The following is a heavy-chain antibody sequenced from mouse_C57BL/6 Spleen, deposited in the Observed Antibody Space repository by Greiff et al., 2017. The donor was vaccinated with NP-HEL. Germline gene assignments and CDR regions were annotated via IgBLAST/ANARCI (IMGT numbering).Heavy chain of an antibody. J-gene: IGHJ2*01. D-gene: IGHD2-3*01. CDR3: ARRLRDGYYFDY. Sequence: EVKLMESGGGLVKPGGSLKLSCAASGFTFSDYGMHWVRQAPEKGLEWVAYISSGSSTIYYADTVKGRFTISRDNAKNTLFLQMTSLRSEDTAMYYCARRLRDGYYFDYWGQGTTLTVSS. CDR1: GFTFSDYG. CDR2: ISSGSSTI. V-gene: IGHV5-17*01.